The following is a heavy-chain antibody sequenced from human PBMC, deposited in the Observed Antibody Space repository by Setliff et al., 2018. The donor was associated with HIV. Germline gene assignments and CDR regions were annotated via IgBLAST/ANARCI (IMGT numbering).Heavy chain of an antibody. V-gene: IGHV4-39*07. CDR1: GGSISSSNYY. CDR3: ARGAIAAAGTDY. J-gene: IGHJ4*02. Sequence: LSLTCTVSGGSISSSNYYWGWIRQPPGKGLEWIGSIYYSGSTNYNPSLKSRVTISVDTSKNQFSLKLSSVTAADTAVYYCARGAIAAAGTDYWGQGTLVTVSS. CDR2: IYYSGST. D-gene: IGHD6-13*01.